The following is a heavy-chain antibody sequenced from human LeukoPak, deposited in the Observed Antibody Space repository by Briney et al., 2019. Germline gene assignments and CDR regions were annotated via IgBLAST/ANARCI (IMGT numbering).Heavy chain of an antibody. CDR1: GGSISSYY. V-gene: IGHV4-59*01. Sequence: PSETLSLTCTVSGGSISSYYWSWLRQPPGKGLEWLAYIYYTGTTNYNPSLKSRVTISVDTSKNQLSLKLNSVTAADTAVYYCARHYSSGTYPLDSWGQGTLVTVSS. J-gene: IGHJ4*02. D-gene: IGHD3-10*01. CDR3: ARHYSSGTYPLDS. CDR2: IYYTGTT.